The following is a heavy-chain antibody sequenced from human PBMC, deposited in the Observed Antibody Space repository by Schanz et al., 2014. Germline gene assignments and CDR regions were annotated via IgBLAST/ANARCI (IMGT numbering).Heavy chain of an antibody. D-gene: IGHD3-10*01. V-gene: IGHV3-48*04. CDR2: INTGSNYI. Sequence: EVQLLESGGGLVQPGGSLKLSCAASGLIFSNYVMSWVRQAPGKGLEWISFINTGSNYINYADSVKGRFTISRDNTKNSLFLQLNSLRADDTAVYYCARWFLIRGVILDSWGQGTLVTVSS. CDR3: ARWFLIRGVILDS. CDR1: GLIFSNYV. J-gene: IGHJ4*02.